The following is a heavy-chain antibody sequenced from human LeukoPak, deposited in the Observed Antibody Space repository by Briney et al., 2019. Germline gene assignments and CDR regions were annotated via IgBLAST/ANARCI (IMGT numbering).Heavy chain of an antibody. Sequence: GGSLRLSCAASGFTFSSYWMSWVRQAPGKGLEWVANIKQDGSEKYYVDSVKGRFTISRDNSKNTLYLQMNSLRAEDTAVYYCAKGTAVVGYYYYGMDVWGQGTTVTVSS. CDR3: AKGTAVVGYYYYGMDV. CDR2: IKQDGSEK. CDR1: GFTFSSYW. D-gene: IGHD2-15*01. V-gene: IGHV3-7*01. J-gene: IGHJ6*02.